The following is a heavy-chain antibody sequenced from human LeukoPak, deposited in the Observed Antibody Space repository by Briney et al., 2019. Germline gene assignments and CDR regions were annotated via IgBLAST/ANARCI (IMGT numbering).Heavy chain of an antibody. V-gene: IGHV1-69*01. Sequence: SVKVSCKASGATFTSYAISCVRQAPGQPLEWMGGIIPIFGTANYAQKFQGLVTSTADESTSTAYMELSSLRSEDTAVYYCARDGSAGTSFFDYWGQGTLVTVSS. CDR3: ARDGSAGTSFFDY. CDR2: IIPIFGTA. J-gene: IGHJ4*02. D-gene: IGHD6-13*01. CDR1: GATFTSYA.